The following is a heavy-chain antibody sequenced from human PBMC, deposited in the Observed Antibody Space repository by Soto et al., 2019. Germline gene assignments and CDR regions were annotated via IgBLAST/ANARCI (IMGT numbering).Heavy chain of an antibody. V-gene: IGHV4-34*01. J-gene: IGHJ5*02. CDR3: ARVRDWFDP. CDR1: GGSFSGYY. D-gene: IGHD3-3*01. Sequence: PSETLSLTCAVYGGSFSGYYWSWIRQPPGKGLEWIGEIDHSGYTNYNPSLKSRVTISVDTSKNQFPLRLTSVTAADTAVYYCARVRDWFDPWGQGTLVTVSA. CDR2: IDHSGYT.